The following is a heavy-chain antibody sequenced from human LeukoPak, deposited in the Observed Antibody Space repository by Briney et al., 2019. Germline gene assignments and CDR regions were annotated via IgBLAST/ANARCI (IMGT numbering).Heavy chain of an antibody. CDR2: LRSKAYRGTT. J-gene: IGHJ6*02. Sequence: GGSLRLPCTTSGFNFGDHAMTWVRQAPGKGLEWVGFLRSKAYRGTTEYAASVKGRFTISRDDSKSVVYLQMNSLKSEDTAVYYCSRGPIQLWVHDGVDVWGQGTTVTVSS. CDR3: SRGPIQLWVHDGVDV. V-gene: IGHV3-49*04. CDR1: GFNFGDHA. D-gene: IGHD5-18*01.